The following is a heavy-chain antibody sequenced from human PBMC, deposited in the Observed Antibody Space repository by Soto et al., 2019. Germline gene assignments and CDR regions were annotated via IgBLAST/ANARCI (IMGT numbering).Heavy chain of an antibody. Sequence: QVQLQQWGAGLLKPSETLSLTCAVYGGSFSGYYWSWIRQPPGKGLEWIGEINHSGSTNYNPSLKSRVTISVDTSKNQFSLKLSSVTAADTAVYYCARDYGDYSRDAFDIWGQGTMVTVSS. D-gene: IGHD4-17*01. CDR3: ARDYGDYSRDAFDI. CDR1: GGSFSGYY. CDR2: INHSGST. J-gene: IGHJ3*02. V-gene: IGHV4-34*01.